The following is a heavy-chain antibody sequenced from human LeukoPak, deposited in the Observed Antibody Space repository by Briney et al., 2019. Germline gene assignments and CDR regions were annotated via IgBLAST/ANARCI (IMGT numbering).Heavy chain of an antibody. CDR1: VGSISSGGYY. J-gene: IGHJ4*02. CDR3: ARGALGVVATIYLDY. CDR2: IYYSGST. V-gene: IGHV4-31*03. D-gene: IGHD5-12*01. Sequence: SQTLSLTCTVSVGSISSGGYYWSWIRQPPGKGLEWIGYIYYSGSTYYNPSLKSRVTISVDTSTNQFSLKLSSVTAADTAVYYCARGALGVVATIYLDYWGQGTLVTVSS.